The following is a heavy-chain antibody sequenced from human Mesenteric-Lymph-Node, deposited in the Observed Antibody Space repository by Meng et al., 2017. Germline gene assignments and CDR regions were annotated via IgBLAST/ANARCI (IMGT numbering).Heavy chain of an antibody. J-gene: IGHJ4*02. V-gene: IGHV4-61*01. Sequence: QVQLQGSGPGRVRPSETLSLTFTFAGGSVSSGSYYWSWIRQPPGKGLEWIGYIYYSGSTNYNPSLKSRVTISVDTSKNQFSLKLSSVTAADTAVYYCARSTGTTYYFDYWGQGTLVTVSS. D-gene: IGHD1-7*01. CDR3: ARSTGTTYYFDY. CDR2: IYYSGST. CDR1: GGSVSSGSYY.